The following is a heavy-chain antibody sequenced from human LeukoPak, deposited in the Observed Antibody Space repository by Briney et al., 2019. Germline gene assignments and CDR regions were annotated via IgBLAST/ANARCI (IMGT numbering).Heavy chain of an antibody. CDR1: GGTFSSYA. D-gene: IGHD4-17*01. CDR2: IIPIFGTA. J-gene: IGHJ4*02. Sequence: ASVKVSCKASGGTFSSYAISWVRQAPGQGLEWMGGIIPIFGTANYAQKLQGRVTMTTDTSTSTAYMELRSLRSDDTAVYYCARARTVTTLSVYWGQGTLVTVSS. V-gene: IGHV1-69*05. CDR3: ARARTVTTLSVY.